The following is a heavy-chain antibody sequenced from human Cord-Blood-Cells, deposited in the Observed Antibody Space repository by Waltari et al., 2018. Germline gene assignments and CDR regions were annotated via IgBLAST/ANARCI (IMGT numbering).Heavy chain of an antibody. V-gene: IGHV4-39*07. J-gene: IGHJ4*02. CDR3: ARRKGRGSYFDY. CDR2: IYYSGST. CDR1: VGSISSSSYY. D-gene: IGHD1-26*01. Sequence: QLQLQESGPGLVKPSETLSLTCTVSVGSISSSSYYLCWLRQPPGKGLEWIGSIYYSGSTYYNPSLKSRVTISVDTSKNQFSLKLSSVTAADTAVYYCARRKGRGSYFDYWGQGTLVTVSS.